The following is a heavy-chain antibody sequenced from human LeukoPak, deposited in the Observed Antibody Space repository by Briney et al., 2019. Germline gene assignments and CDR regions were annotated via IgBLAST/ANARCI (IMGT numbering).Heavy chain of an antibody. CDR1: GFSFSDYN. CDR2: INPNSGGT. Sequence: GGSLRLSCAASGFSFSDYNMHWVRQAPGQGLEWMGWINPNSGGTNYAQKFQGRVTMTRDTSISTAYMELSRLRSDDTAVYYCARVGYSGYDYDYWGQGTLVTVSS. CDR3: ARVGYSGYDYDY. D-gene: IGHD5-12*01. J-gene: IGHJ4*02. V-gene: IGHV1-2*02.